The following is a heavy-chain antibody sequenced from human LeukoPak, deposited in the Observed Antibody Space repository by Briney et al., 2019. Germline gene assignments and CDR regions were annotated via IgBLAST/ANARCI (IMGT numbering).Heavy chain of an antibody. CDR1: GGSISSGDYH. V-gene: IGHV4-30-4*01. Sequence: PSQTLSLTCTVSGGSISSGDYHWSWVRQSPGKGLEWIGYIYYSGTIYYNPSLKSRVTISVDTTKNQFSLKVTSMTAADTAVYFCARARVWGSPLEYWGQGNLVTVSS. CDR2: IYYSGTI. J-gene: IGHJ4*02. D-gene: IGHD7-27*01. CDR3: ARARVWGSPLEY.